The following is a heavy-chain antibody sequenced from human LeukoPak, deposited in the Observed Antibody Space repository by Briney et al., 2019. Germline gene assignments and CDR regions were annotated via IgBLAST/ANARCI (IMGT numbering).Heavy chain of an antibody. CDR1: GFTFSSYE. V-gene: IGHV3-48*03. J-gene: IGHJ3*02. D-gene: IGHD3-22*01. CDR2: ISSSGSTI. Sequence: GGSLRLSCAASGFTFSSYEMNWVRQAPGKGLEWVSYISSSGSTIYYADSVKGRFTISRDNAKNSLYLQMNSLRAEDTAVYYCARDRDPGYYDTNGYRRVNAFDNWGQGTMVTVSS. CDR3: ARDRDPGYYDTNGYRRVNAFDN.